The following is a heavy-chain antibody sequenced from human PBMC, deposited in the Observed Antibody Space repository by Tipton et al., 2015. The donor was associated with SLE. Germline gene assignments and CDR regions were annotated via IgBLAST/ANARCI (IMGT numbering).Heavy chain of an antibody. Sequence: TLSLTCTVSGGSISDSNWWSWVRQPPGKGLEWIGEIYHSGSTNYNPSLKSRVTISVDTSKNHFSLKLSSVTAADTAVYYCAGDGSRYDIFTGGHDALDIWGQGTMVTVSS. CDR2: IYHSGST. D-gene: IGHD3-9*01. V-gene: IGHV4-4*02. CDR1: GGSISDSNW. J-gene: IGHJ3*02. CDR3: AGDGSRYDIFTGGHDALDI.